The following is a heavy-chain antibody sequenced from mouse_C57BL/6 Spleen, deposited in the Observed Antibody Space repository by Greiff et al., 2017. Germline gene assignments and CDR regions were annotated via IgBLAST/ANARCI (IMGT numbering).Heavy chain of an antibody. D-gene: IGHD1-1*01. J-gene: IGHJ4*01. CDR3: ARDHITTVVATWDYAMDY. CDR1: GFTFSSYA. CDR2: ISDGGSYT. Sequence: EVKLMESGGGLVKPGGSLKLSCAASGFTFSSYAMSWVRQTPEKRLEWVATISDGGSYTYYPDNVKGRFTISRANAKNNLYLQMSHLKSEDTAMYYCARDHITTVVATWDYAMDYWGQGTSVTVSS. V-gene: IGHV5-4*01.